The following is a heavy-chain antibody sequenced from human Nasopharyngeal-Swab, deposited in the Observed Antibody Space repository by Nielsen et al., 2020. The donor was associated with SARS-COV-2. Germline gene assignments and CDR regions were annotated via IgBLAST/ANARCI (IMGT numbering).Heavy chain of an antibody. J-gene: IGHJ6*02. CDR1: GWSFSGYY. CDR3: ARDSSRRSRGSYYYYGMDV. CDR2: INHSGST. Sequence: SETLSLTCAVYGWSFSGYYWSWIRQPPGKGLGWIGEINHSGSTNYNPSLKSRVTMSVDTSKNQFSLKLSSVTAADTAVYYCARDSSRRSRGSYYYYGMDVWGQGTTVTVSS. D-gene: IGHD3-3*01. V-gene: IGHV4-34*01.